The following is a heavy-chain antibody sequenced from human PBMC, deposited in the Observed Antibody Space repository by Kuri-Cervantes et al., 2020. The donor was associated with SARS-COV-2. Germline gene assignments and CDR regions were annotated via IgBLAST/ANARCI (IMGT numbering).Heavy chain of an antibody. J-gene: IGHJ4*02. CDR2: IYSGGST. CDR1: GFTVSSNY. D-gene: IGHD2-21*01. V-gene: IGHV3-53*05. CDR3: ARERVGVPDY. Sequence: GESLKISCAASGFTVSSNYMSWVRQAPGKGLEWVSVIYSGGSTYYADSVKGRFTISRDNSKNTLYLQMNSLRTEDTAVFYCARERVGVPDYWGQGTLVTVSS.